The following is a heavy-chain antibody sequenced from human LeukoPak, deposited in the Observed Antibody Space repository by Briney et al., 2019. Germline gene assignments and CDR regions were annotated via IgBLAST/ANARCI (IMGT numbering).Heavy chain of an antibody. CDR2: IKQDGSEK. J-gene: IGHJ4*02. CDR1: GFTFSSYW. CDR3: ATSAARAIES. D-gene: IGHD1-26*01. V-gene: IGHV3-7*01. Sequence: GGSLRLSCAASGFTFSSYWMSWVRQAPGKELECVANIKQDGSEKYYVDSVRGRFTLSRDNAKNSLYLQMNSLRVEDTAVYYCATSAARAIESWGQGTLVTVSS.